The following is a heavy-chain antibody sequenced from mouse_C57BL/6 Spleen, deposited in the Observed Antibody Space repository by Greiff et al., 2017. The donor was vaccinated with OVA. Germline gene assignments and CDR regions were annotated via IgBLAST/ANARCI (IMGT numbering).Heavy chain of an antibody. Sequence: VQLQQPGAELVKPGASVKLSCKASGYTFTSYWMHWVKQRPGRGLEWIGRIDPNSGGTKYNEKFKSKATLTVDKPSSTAYMQLSSLTSEDSAVYYCARSEGFYYDCDGVAWFADWGQGTLVTVSA. CDR1: GYTFTSYW. CDR3: ARSEGFYYDCDGVAWFAD. V-gene: IGHV1-72*01. J-gene: IGHJ3*01. D-gene: IGHD2-4*01. CDR2: IDPNSGGT.